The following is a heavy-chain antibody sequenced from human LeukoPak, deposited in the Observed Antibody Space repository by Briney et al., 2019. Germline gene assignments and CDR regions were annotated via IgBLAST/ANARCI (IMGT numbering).Heavy chain of an antibody. J-gene: IGHJ6*03. V-gene: IGHV3-23*01. CDR3: AKNGDRGAYCTGGTCYPYFYYYMDV. Sequence: GGSLRLSCAASGFTFSSYGMSWVRQAPGKGLEWVSAITATSSSTHDADSVQGRFTISRDNSKNTLYLQMNSLRPEDTAIYYCAKNGDRGAYCTGGTCYPYFYYYMDVWGKGTTVTI. CDR2: ITATSSST. CDR1: GFTFSSYG. D-gene: IGHD2-15*01.